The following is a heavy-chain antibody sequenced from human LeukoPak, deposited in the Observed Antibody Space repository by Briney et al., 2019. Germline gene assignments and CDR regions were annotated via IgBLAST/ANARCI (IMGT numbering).Heavy chain of an antibody. V-gene: IGHV4-4*07. CDR2: IFTSGST. CDR3: ARGGGTLHYMDV. Sequence: SETLSLTCNVSGDSISSYYWTWIRQPAGKGLQWIGRIFTSGSTSYNPSLKSRLTISLDMSKNQFSLKLTSVTAADTAVYFCARGGGTLHYMDVRGKGTTVTISS. D-gene: IGHD3-16*01. J-gene: IGHJ6*03. CDR1: GDSISSYY.